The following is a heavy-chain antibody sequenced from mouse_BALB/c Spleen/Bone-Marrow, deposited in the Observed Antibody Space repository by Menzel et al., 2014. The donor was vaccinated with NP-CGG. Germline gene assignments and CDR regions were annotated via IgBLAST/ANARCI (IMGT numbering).Heavy chain of an antibody. Sequence: EVKLVESGGGLVKPGGSLKLSCAASGFTFSTYVMSWVRQTPEKRLEWVASISTSGSTYYPDSVRGRFTISRDNARNILYLQMTSLRSEDTATYYCARWDSHYAMDYWGQGTSVIVSS. CDR3: ARWDSHYAMDY. CDR2: ISTSGST. J-gene: IGHJ4*01. D-gene: IGHD2-12*01. V-gene: IGHV5-6-5*01. CDR1: GFTFSTYV.